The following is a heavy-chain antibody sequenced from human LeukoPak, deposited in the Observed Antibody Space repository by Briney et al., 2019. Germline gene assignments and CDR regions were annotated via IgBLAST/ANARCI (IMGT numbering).Heavy chain of an antibody. J-gene: IGHJ4*02. V-gene: IGHV3-11*04. CDR3: ARGQVFFHSSGYYWV. CDR1: GFTFSDYY. CDR2: ISSSGSTI. Sequence: GGSLRLSCAASGFTFSDYYMSWIRQAPGKGLKWVSYISSSGSTIYYADSVKGRFTISRDNAKNSLYLQMNSLRAEDTAVYYCARGQVFFHSSGYYWVWGQGTLVTVSS. D-gene: IGHD3-22*01.